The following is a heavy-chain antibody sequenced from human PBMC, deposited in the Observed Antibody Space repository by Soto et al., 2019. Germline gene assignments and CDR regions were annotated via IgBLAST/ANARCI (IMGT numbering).Heavy chain of an antibody. CDR2: ISAYNDNT. CDR1: GYTFASYD. CDR3: ARDPPPPAY. Sequence: QVQLVQSGAEVKKPGASVKVSCKASGYTFASYDISWMRQAPGQGIEWMGWISAYNDNTNYAQKLQGRVTMTTDTSTSTADMELRSLRSDDTAVYYCARDPPPPAYWGQGTLVTVSS. D-gene: IGHD2-2*01. V-gene: IGHV1-18*01. J-gene: IGHJ4*02.